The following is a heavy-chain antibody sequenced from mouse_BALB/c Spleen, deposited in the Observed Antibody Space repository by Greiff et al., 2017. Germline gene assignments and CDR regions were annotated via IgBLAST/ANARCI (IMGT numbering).Heavy chain of an antibody. CDR1: GYSITSDYA. CDR2: ISYSGST. J-gene: IGHJ2*01. Sequence: EVQLQESGPGLVKPSQSLSLTCTVTGYSITSDYAWNWIRQFPGNKLEWMGYISYSGSTSYNPSLKSRISITRDTSKNQFFLQLNSVTTEDTATYYCARRGFITTNFDYWGQGTTLTVSS. D-gene: IGHD1-1*01. V-gene: IGHV3-2*02. CDR3: ARRGFITTNFDY.